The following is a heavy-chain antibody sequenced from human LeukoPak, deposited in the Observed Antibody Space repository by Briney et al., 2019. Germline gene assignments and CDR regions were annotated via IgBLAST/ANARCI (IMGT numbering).Heavy chain of an antibody. D-gene: IGHD3-10*01. V-gene: IGHV3-30*02. CDR3: AKVTYGSGTYGAFDS. CDR1: GFTFSTYG. Sequence: GGSLRLSCAASGFTFSTYGMHWVRQAPGKGLEWVAFIRYDGSNKYHADSVKGRFTISRDNSKNTLYLQMNSLRAEDTAIYYCAKVTYGSGTYGAFDSWGQGTLVTVSS. CDR2: IRYDGSNK. J-gene: IGHJ4*02.